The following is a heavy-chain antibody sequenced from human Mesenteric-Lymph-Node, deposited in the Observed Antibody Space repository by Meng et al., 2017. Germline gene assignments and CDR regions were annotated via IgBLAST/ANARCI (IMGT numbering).Heavy chain of an antibody. V-gene: IGHV3-74*01. CDR3: TRAGSYRHDY. CDR1: GFTFSSYW. J-gene: IGHJ4*02. CDR2: INTDGSSS. Sequence: EVQLVGSGGDLVQPGGSLRLSCAGSGFTFSSYWMHWVRQAPGKGLVWISRINTDGSSSSYADSVMGRFTISRDNAKNTLYLQLNSLRVEDTAIYYCTRAGSYRHDYWGQGTLVTVSS. D-gene: IGHD3-16*01.